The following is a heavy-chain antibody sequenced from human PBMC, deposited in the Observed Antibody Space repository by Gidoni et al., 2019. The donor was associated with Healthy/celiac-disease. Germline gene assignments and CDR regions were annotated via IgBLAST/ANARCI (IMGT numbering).Heavy chain of an antibody. CDR1: GFTFSSNY. Sequence: EVQLVESGGGLVQPGGSLRLSCAASGFTFSSNYMSWVRQAPGKGLEWVSVIYSGGSTYYADSVKGRFTISRDNSKNTLYLQMNSLRAEDTAVYYCARGSAAYGDYVFGYFDYWGQGTLVTVSS. D-gene: IGHD4-17*01. CDR3: ARGSAAYGDYVFGYFDY. J-gene: IGHJ4*02. CDR2: IYSGGST. V-gene: IGHV3-66*02.